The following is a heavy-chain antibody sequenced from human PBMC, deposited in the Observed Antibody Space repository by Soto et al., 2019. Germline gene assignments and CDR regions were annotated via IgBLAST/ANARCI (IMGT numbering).Heavy chain of an antibody. CDR3: ARGTSWQLPFDY. CDR1: SDSISSYY. Sequence: SETLSLTCTVCSDSISSYYWSWIRQPPGKRLEWIGYISYSGSTDYNPSLKSRVIISGDTSKNQFSLKVSSVTAAGTAVYYCARGTSWQLPFDYWGQGTLVTVSS. CDR2: ISYSGST. D-gene: IGHD6-13*01. V-gene: IGHV4-59*01. J-gene: IGHJ4*02.